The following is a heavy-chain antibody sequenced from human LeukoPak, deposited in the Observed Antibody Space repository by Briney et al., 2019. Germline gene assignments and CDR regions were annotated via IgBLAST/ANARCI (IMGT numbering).Heavy chain of an antibody. CDR1: GFTFSSYS. V-gene: IGHV3-21*04. CDR3: GSSTAHYYNYGMDV. CDR2: ISSSSSYI. J-gene: IGHJ6*02. D-gene: IGHD2-21*02. Sequence: PGGSLRLSCAASGFTFSSYSMNWVRQAPGKGLEWVSSISSSSSYIYYADSVKGRFTISRDNAKNSLYLQMNSLRAEDTAVYYCGSSTAHYYNYGMDVWGQGATVTVSS.